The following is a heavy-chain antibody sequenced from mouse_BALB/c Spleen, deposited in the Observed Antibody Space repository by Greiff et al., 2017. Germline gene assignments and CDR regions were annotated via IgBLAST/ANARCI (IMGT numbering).Heavy chain of an antibody. CDR3: AREKYGNLYYYAMDY. CDR2: ISYDGSN. J-gene: IGHJ4*01. D-gene: IGHD2-10*02. Sequence: ESGPGLVKPSQSLSLTCSVTGYSITSGYYWNWIRQFPGNKLEWMGYISYDGSNNYNPSLKNRISITRDTSKNQFFLKLNSVTTEDTATYYCAREKYGNLYYYAMDYWGQGTSVTVSS. CDR1: GYSITSGYY. V-gene: IGHV3-6*02.